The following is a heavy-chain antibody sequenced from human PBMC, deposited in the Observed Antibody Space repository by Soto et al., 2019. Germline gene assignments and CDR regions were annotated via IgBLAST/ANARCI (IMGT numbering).Heavy chain of an antibody. V-gene: IGHV4-59*01. Sequence: XATLSLTCTVSGGPISSYYWSWIRQPPGKGLEWIGYIHYSVSTTYNPSLNSRVTISIDTSKNQFSLNLNSVTAADTAVYYCARGRHSRTAYCATDSCACFDPWGQGTLVTVSS. CDR1: GGPISSYY. J-gene: IGHJ5*02. CDR3: ARGRHSRTAYCATDSCACFDP. D-gene: IGHD2-21*01. CDR2: IHYSVST.